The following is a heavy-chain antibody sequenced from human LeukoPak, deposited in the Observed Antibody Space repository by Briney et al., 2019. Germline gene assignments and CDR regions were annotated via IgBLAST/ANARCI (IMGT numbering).Heavy chain of an antibody. D-gene: IGHD3-3*01. CDR1: GGSISSSSYY. V-gene: IGHV4-39*01. J-gene: IGHJ4*02. CDR3: ARTMYYDFWSGYYTYLDY. Sequence: SETLCLTCTVSGGSISSSSYYWGWIRQPPGTGLEWIGSIYYSGSTYYNPSLKSRVTISVDTSKNQFSLKLSSVTAADTAVYYCARTMYYDFWSGYYTYLDYWDQGTLVTVSS. CDR2: IYYSGST.